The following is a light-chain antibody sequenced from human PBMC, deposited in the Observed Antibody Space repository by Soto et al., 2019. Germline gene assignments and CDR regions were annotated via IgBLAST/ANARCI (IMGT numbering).Light chain of an antibody. Sequence: QSGLTQTASVSGSPGQSITMSCTGSRSDVGGYNLVSWYQQHPGKAPKLLISDDNKRPSGVSDRFSGSKSGNTASLTISGLQAEDEGDYYCSSYAGRITLVFDGGTKVTVL. CDR1: RSDVGGYNL. V-gene: IGLV2-23*01. J-gene: IGLJ2*01. CDR3: SSYAGRITLV. CDR2: DDN.